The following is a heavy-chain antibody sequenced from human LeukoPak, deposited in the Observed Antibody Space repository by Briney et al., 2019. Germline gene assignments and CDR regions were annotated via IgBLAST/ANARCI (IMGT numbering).Heavy chain of an antibody. Sequence: SETLSLTCTVSGASISSYYWSWIRQPPGKGLEWIGYIFYSGSTNYNPSLKSRVTMSVDTSKNQFSLKLTSVTAADTAMYYCAREEIRGGGINWFDPWGQGTLVTVSS. J-gene: IGHJ5*02. CDR2: IFYSGST. D-gene: IGHD3-10*01. CDR3: AREEIRGGGINWFDP. V-gene: IGHV4-59*12. CDR1: GASISSYY.